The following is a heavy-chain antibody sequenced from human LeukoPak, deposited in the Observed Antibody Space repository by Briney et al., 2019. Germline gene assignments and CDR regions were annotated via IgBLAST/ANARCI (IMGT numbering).Heavy chain of an antibody. J-gene: IGHJ4*02. D-gene: IGHD3/OR15-3a*01. V-gene: IGHV1-69*05. CDR2: IIPIFGTA. Sequence: ASVKVSCKASGGTFSSYAISWVRQAPGQGLEWMGRIIPIFGTANYAQKFQGRVTITTDESTSTAYMELSSLRSEDTAVYYCARDSRAPMISDYWGQGTLVSVSS. CDR1: GGTFSSYA. CDR3: ARDSRAPMISDY.